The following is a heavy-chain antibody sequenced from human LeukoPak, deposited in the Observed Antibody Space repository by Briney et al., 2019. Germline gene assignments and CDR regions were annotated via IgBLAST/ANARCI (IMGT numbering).Heavy chain of an antibody. CDR3: ARGTRYCSSTSCPEAFDY. CDR2: ISSSGSTI. V-gene: IGHV3-11*01. D-gene: IGHD2-2*01. J-gene: IGHJ4*02. Sequence: GGSLRLSCAASGFTFSDYYMSWIRQAPGKGLEWVSYISSSGSTIYYADSVKGRFTISRDNAKNSLYLQMNSLRAEDTAVYYCARGTRYCSSTSCPEAFDYWGQGTLVTVSS. CDR1: GFTFSDYY.